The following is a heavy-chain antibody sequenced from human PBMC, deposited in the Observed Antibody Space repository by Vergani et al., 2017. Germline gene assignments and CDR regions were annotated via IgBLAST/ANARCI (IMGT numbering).Heavy chain of an antibody. V-gene: IGHV4-34*01. J-gene: IGHJ6*03. D-gene: IGHD1-26*01. CDR2: INHSGST. CDR3: ARAHSGSYSGYYYYYMDV. Sequence: QAQLQQWGAGLLKPSETLSLTCAVHGGSFSGYYWSWIRQPPGKGLEWIGEINHSGSTNYNPSLKSRVTISVDTSKNQFSLKLSSVTAADTAVYYCARAHSGSYSGYYYYYMDVWGKGTTVTVSS. CDR1: GGSFSGYY.